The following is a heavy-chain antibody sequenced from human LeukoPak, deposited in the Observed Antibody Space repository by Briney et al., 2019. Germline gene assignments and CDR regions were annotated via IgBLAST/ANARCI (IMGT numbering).Heavy chain of an antibody. V-gene: IGHV4-4*09. D-gene: IGHD6-13*01. J-gene: IGHJ2*01. CDR1: GGSISSYY. CDR2: ISPSGST. Sequence: SETLSLTCTVSGGSISSYYRSWVRQPPGKGLEWIGYISPSGSTYYNPSLKSRVTISVDRSKNQFSLKLTSVTAAGTAVFYCALYSSTWPYGYFDLWGRGTLVTVS. CDR3: ALYSSTWPYGYFDL.